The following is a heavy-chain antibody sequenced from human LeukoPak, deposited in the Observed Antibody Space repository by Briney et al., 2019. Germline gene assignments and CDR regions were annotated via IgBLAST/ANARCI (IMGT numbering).Heavy chain of an antibody. Sequence: GGSLRLSCSASGFTFSSYAMHWVRQAPGKGLEWVALISSDGSNKYYADSVKGRFTISRDNSNNTLYLQMNSLRAEDTAVYYCAKDGVGSYDSSGYYGLASWGQGTLVTVSS. CDR2: ISSDGSNK. V-gene: IGHV3-30*04. CDR3: AKDGVGSYDSSGYYGLAS. J-gene: IGHJ4*02. CDR1: GFTFSSYA. D-gene: IGHD3-22*01.